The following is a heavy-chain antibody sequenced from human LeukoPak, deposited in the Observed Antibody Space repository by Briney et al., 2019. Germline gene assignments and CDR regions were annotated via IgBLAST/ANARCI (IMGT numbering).Heavy chain of an antibody. CDR2: ISASGTTR. D-gene: IGHD3-22*01. Sequence: GGSQRLSCSVSGLTFSGYSMNWVRQAPGKGLEWVSYISASGTTRYYVDSVKGRFTVSRDNAKNSLYLQMNSLRDEDTAVYYCALYYYHTSGYPSFDYWGQGTLVTVSS. CDR3: ALYYYHTSGYPSFDY. V-gene: IGHV3-48*02. J-gene: IGHJ4*02. CDR1: GLTFSGYS.